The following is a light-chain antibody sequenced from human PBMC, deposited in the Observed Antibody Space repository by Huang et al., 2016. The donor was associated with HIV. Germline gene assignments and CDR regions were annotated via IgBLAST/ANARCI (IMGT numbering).Light chain of an antibody. CDR2: LGS. J-gene: IGKJ2*01. V-gene: IGKV2-28*01. CDR3: MQGLQTPPT. Sequence: DILLTQSPLSLPVAPGQPASISCKSSQNLLHASGQNRLDWYLQKPGRPPQLLIYLGSNRASGVPDRFTGSGSGSDFTLEISRVEADDVGIYYCMQGLQTPPTLGQGTKLEI. CDR1: QNLLHASGQNR.